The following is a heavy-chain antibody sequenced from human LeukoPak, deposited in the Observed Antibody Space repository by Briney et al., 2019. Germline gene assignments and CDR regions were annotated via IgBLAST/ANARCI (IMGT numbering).Heavy chain of an antibody. V-gene: IGHV3-21*01. CDR3: ARVGIEATITSDY. J-gene: IGHJ4*02. CDR2: ISSSSSYI. CDR1: GFTFSSYS. Sequence: GGSLRLSCAASGFTFSSYSMNWVRQAPGKGLEWVSSISSSSSYIYYADSVKGRFTISRDNAKNSLYLQMNSLRAEDTAVYYCARVGIEATITSDYWGQGTLVTVSS. D-gene: IGHD5-12*01.